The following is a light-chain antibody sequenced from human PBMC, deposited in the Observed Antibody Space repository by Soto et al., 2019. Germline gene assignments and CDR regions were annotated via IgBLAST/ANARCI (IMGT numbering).Light chain of an antibody. J-gene: IGKJ4*01. CDR2: WAS. V-gene: IGKV4-1*01. Sequence: DIVMTQSPDSLAVSLGERATINCKSSQSVLYSSNNKNYLAWYQQKPGQPPKLLINWASTRESGVPDRFSGRGSETDFTLTISSLQAEDVAVYYCQQYYSAPLTFGGGTKVEIK. CDR3: QQYYSAPLT. CDR1: QSVLYSSNNKNY.